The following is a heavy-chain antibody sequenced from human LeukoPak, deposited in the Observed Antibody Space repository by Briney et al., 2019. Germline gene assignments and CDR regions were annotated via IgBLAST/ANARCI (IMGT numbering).Heavy chain of an antibody. CDR3: ARGVQPGAFDI. CDR1: GGTFSSYA. D-gene: IGHD3-10*01. V-gene: IGHV1-69*04. CDR2: IIPILGIA. J-gene: IGHJ3*02. Sequence: SVKVSCKASGGTFSSYAISWVRQAPGQGLEWMGRIIPILGIANYAQKFQGRVTITADKSTSTAYMELSSLGSEDTAVYYCARGVQPGAFDIWGQGTMVTVSS.